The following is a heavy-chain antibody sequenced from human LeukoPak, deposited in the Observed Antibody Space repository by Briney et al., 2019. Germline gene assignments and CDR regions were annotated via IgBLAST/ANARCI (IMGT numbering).Heavy chain of an antibody. D-gene: IGHD6-25*01. CDR2: ISSSSSYR. Sequence: GGSLRLSCAASGFTFSNAWMNWVRQAPGKGLEWVSSISSSSSYRYYADSVKGRFTISRDNAKNSLYLQMNGLRAEDTAVYYCARDWSDSSGFDYWGQGTLVTVSS. CDR3: ARDWSDSSGFDY. V-gene: IGHV3-21*01. J-gene: IGHJ4*02. CDR1: GFTFSNAW.